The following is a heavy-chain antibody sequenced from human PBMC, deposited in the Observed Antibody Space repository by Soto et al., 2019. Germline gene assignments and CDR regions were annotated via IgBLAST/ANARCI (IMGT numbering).Heavy chain of an antibody. CDR1: GFTFTSSA. V-gene: IGHV1-58*01. Sequence: GASVKVSCKASGFTFTSSAVQWVRQARGQRLEWIGWIVVGRGNTNYAQKFQERVTITRDMSTSTAYIELSSLRSEDTAVYYCAVSLETIAALRFVLYYYGMDVWGQGTTVTVSS. D-gene: IGHD6-6*01. J-gene: IGHJ6*02. CDR2: IVVGRGNT. CDR3: AVSLETIAALRFVLYYYGMDV.